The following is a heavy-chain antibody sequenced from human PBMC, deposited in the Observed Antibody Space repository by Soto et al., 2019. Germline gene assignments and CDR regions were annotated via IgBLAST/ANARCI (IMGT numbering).Heavy chain of an antibody. V-gene: IGHV4-39*01. CDR1: GGYISSNSYY. Sequence: SETVSLTCTVSGGYISSNSYYWAWIRQPPGKGLEWIGSIYYSGTTFYSPSLKSRVTISADTSKNQFSLKLTSVTAADTAVYYCARHREQLARIAFDPWGQGTLVTVSS. CDR2: IYYSGTT. D-gene: IGHD6-6*01. CDR3: ARHREQLARIAFDP. J-gene: IGHJ5*02.